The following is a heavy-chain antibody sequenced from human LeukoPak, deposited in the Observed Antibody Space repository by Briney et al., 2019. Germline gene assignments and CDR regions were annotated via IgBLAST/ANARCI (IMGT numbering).Heavy chain of an antibody. J-gene: IGHJ4*02. CDR1: GFTFSGYA. D-gene: IGHD6-19*01. CDR3: AKDHISSGWYGGVFDY. Sequence: GGSLRLSCAASGFTFSGYAMSWVRQAPGKGLEWDSGISGSGGSTYYADSVKGRFTISRDNSKNTLYLQMNSLRGEDTAVYYCAKDHISSGWYGGVFDYWGQGTLVTVSS. CDR2: ISGSGGST. V-gene: IGHV3-23*01.